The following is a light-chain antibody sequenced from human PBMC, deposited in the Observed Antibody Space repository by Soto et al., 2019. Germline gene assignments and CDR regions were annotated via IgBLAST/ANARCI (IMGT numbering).Light chain of an antibody. CDR1: QSVNSN. Sequence: EIVMTQSPATLSASPGERATLSCRASQSVNSNLAWYQQKPGQAPRLLIYGASTRATGIPARFSGSGSGIEFTLTISSLQSEDFAVYFCQHYNNWPPETFGQGTKLEIK. CDR3: QHYNNWPPET. J-gene: IGKJ2*01. CDR2: GAS. V-gene: IGKV3-15*01.